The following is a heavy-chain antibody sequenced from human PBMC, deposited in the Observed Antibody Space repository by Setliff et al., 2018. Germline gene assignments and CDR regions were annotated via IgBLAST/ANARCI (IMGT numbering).Heavy chain of an antibody. CDR3: ARDANWGIERGFDS. CDR2: IWSDGNNQ. J-gene: IGHJ4*02. CDR1: GFTFSTHA. V-gene: IGHV3-33*01. D-gene: IGHD7-27*01. Sequence: GGSLRLSCGASGFTFSTHAMHWVRQAPGKGLEWVAMIWSDGNNQFYADSVKGRFTISRDNTKNLLYLHMHSLRIDDTAVYFCARDANWGIERGFDSWGQGTLVTVSS.